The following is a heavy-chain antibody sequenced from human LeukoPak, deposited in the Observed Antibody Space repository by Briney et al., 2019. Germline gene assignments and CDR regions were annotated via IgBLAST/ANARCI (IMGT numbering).Heavy chain of an antibody. Sequence: GGSLRLSCAASGFTFSSYAMHWVRQAPGKGLEWVAVISYDGSNKYYADSVKGRFTISRDNSKNTLYLQMNSQRAEDTAVYYCARDRVLRYFDWFLDYWGQGTLVTVSS. CDR2: ISYDGSNK. J-gene: IGHJ4*02. V-gene: IGHV3-30*04. CDR1: GFTFSSYA. CDR3: ARDRVLRYFDWFLDY. D-gene: IGHD3-9*01.